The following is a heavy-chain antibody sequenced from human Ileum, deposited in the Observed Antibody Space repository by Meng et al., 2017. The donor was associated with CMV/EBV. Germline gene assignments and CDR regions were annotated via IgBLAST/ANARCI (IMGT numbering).Heavy chain of an antibody. CDR1: GGPISSGIYY. CDR3: ARGAGWFDP. V-gene: IGHV4-39*07. J-gene: IGHJ5*02. CDR2: IYSSGTT. D-gene: IGHD6-19*01. Sequence: ESGPGVVKPSETLSLIFSVFGGPISSGIYYWGWIRQPPGKGLEWIGSIYSSGTTFHKSSLKSRVSISVDTSKNQFSLTLNSVTAADTAVYYCARGAGWFDPWGQGTLVTVSS.